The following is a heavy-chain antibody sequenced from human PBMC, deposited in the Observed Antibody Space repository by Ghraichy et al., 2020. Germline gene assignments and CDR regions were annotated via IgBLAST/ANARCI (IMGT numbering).Heavy chain of an antibody. Sequence: SETLSLTCTVSGGSMNSSSYYWGWIRQPPGKGLEWIGSIYYSGNTYYKPSLKSRVTISADTSKNQFSLKLSSVTAADTAVYYCARHRGLMGEWELLDSRWYFDLWGRGTLVTVSS. D-gene: IGHD1-26*01. CDR1: GGSMNSSSYY. CDR3: ARHRGLMGEWELLDSRWYFDL. CDR2: IYYSGNT. J-gene: IGHJ2*01. V-gene: IGHV4-39*01.